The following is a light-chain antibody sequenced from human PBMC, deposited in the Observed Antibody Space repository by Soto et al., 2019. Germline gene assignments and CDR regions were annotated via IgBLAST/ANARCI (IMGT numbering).Light chain of an antibody. Sequence: DIHMTQSPSSLSAPLGDRVTITCRASQSISTYLNWYQQKPGKAPNLLIFAASTLQSGVPSRFSGSGSGTDFTLTIRSLQPEDFATYYCQQSYTAPLTFGGGTKVDI. J-gene: IGKJ4*01. V-gene: IGKV1-39*01. CDR2: AAS. CDR3: QQSYTAPLT. CDR1: QSISTY.